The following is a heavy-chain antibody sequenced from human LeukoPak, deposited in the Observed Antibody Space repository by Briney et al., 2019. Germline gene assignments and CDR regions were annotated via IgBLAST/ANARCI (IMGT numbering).Heavy chain of an antibody. D-gene: IGHD6-6*01. CDR2: IIPIFGTA. V-gene: IGHV1-69*05. CDR1: GGTFSSYA. J-gene: IGHJ4*02. CDR3: ARSLVVYSSSSGSYYFDY. Sequence: SVKVSYQASGGTFSSYAISGVRQASGQGLEWMGGIIPIFGTANYAQKFQGRVTITTDESTSTAYMELRSMRSEGTAVYYCARSLVVYSSSSGSYYFDYWGQGTLVTVSS.